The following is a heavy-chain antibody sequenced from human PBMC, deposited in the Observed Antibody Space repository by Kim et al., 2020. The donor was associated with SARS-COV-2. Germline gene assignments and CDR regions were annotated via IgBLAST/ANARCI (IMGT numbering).Heavy chain of an antibody. J-gene: IGHJ5*02. CDR3: ARAPFITMVRGGGNWFDP. Sequence: ASVKVSCKASGYTFTGYYMHWVRQAPGQGLEWMGWINPNSGGTNYAQKFQGWVTMTRDTSISTAYMELSRLRSDDTAVYYCARAPFITMVRGGGNWFDPWGQGTLVTVSS. D-gene: IGHD3-10*01. CDR1: GYTFTGYY. V-gene: IGHV1-2*04. CDR2: INPNSGGT.